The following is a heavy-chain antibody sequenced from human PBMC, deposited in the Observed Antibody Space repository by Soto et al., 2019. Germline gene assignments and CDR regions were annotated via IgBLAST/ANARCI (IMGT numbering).Heavy chain of an antibody. J-gene: IGHJ3*02. CDR3: ARGYYYDSSGYGVDI. CDR1: GGTFSSYA. D-gene: IGHD3-22*01. Sequence: VASVKVSCKASGGTFSSYAISWVRQAPGQGLEWMGGIIPIFGTANYAQKFQGRVTITADESRSTAYMELSSLRSEDTAVYYCARGYYYDSSGYGVDIWGQGTMVTVSS. CDR2: IIPIFGTA. V-gene: IGHV1-69*13.